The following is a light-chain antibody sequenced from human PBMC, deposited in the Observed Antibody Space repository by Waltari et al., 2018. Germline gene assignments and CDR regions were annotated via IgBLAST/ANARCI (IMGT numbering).Light chain of an antibody. CDR1: QSVSSY. J-gene: IGKJ4*01. Sequence: EIVLTQSPATLSLSPGERATLSCRASQSVSSYLAWYHQKPGQAPRLLIYEASNRATGIPARVRGSGSGTDFTLTISSLEPEDFAVYYCQQRSNWPPLTFGGGTKVEIK. CDR3: QQRSNWPPLT. CDR2: EAS. V-gene: IGKV3-11*01.